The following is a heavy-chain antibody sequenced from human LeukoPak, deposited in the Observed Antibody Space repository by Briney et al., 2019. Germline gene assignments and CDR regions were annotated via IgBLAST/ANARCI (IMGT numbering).Heavy chain of an antibody. D-gene: IGHD5-24*01. CDR2: ISGDGGRT. Sequence: HPGGSLRLSCAASGFTFHGYVMHWVRQPPGKGLEWVSLISGDGGRTYYADSVKGRFTISRDNSKNSLYLQMNSLRPEDTALYYCTKGPDMSTRELDYWGQGTLVTVSS. V-gene: IGHV3-43*02. CDR1: GFTFHGYV. J-gene: IGHJ4*02. CDR3: TKGPDMSTRELDY.